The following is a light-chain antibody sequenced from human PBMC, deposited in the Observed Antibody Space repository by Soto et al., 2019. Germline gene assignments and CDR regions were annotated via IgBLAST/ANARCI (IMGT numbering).Light chain of an antibody. CDR2: DVT. Sequence: QSALTQPRSVSGSPGQSVTISCTGTSSDVGGSDYVSWCQHHPGKAPKLIIYDVTKRPSGVPDRFSGSKSGNTASLTISGLQAEDEADYYGASDAGYYVFGTGTKLTVL. V-gene: IGLV2-11*01. CDR3: ASDAGYYV. J-gene: IGLJ1*01. CDR1: SSDVGGSDY.